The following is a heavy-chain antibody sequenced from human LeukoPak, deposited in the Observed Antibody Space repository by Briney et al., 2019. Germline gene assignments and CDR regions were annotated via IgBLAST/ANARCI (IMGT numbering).Heavy chain of an antibody. Sequence: SVKVSCKASGGTFSSYAISWVRQAPGQGLEWMGGIIPIFGTANYAQKFQGRVTITADESTSTAYMELSSLRSEDTAVYYCARDGDCNGGSCYSFDYWGQGTLVTVSS. J-gene: IGHJ4*02. CDR1: GGTFSSYA. D-gene: IGHD2-15*01. V-gene: IGHV1-69*13. CDR2: IIPIFGTA. CDR3: ARDGDCNGGSCYSFDY.